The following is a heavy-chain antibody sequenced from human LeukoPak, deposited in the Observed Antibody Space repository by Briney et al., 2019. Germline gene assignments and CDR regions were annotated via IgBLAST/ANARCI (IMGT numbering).Heavy chain of an antibody. J-gene: IGHJ4*02. CDR3: AKARDIVVVVAGAHFDY. CDR2: ISGSGDST. CDR1: GFTFNNYG. V-gene: IGHV3-23*01. D-gene: IGHD2-15*01. Sequence: GGSLRLSCSASGFTFNNYGMSWVRQAPGKGLEWVSSISGSGDSTYYADSVKGRFTIPRDNSKNTLYLQMNSLRAEDTAVYYCAKARDIVVVVAGAHFDYWGQGTLVTVSS.